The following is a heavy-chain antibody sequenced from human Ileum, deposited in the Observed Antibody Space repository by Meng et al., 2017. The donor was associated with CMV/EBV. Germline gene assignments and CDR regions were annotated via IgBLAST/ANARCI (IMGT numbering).Heavy chain of an antibody. V-gene: IGHV3-30-3*01. J-gene: IGHJ4*02. D-gene: IGHD3-22*01. CDR2: TAHDESVK. CDR1: GFTFRSYV. CDR3: ATKGGGSGSFDYLDH. Sequence: GQPVESGGGVVQPGSALRLSCAASGFTFRSYVMHWVRQAPGKGLEWVAVTAHDESVKHYADSVKGRFTLSRDNSKSTLYLQMNNLRTEDTAVYYCATKGGGSGSFDYLDHWGQGTLVTVSS.